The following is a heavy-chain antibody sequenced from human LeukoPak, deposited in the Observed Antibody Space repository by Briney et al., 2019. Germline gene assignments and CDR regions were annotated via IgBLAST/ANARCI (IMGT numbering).Heavy chain of an antibody. Sequence: SETLSLTCTVSGGSISSGGYYWSWIRQHPGKGLEWIGYIYYSGSTYYNPSLKSRVTISVDTSKNQFSLKLSSVTAADTAVYYCARVDYYDSSDKYVFDYWGQGTLVTVSS. V-gene: IGHV4-31*03. CDR3: ARVDYYDSSDKYVFDY. CDR2: IYYSGST. CDR1: GGSISSGGYY. J-gene: IGHJ4*02. D-gene: IGHD3-22*01.